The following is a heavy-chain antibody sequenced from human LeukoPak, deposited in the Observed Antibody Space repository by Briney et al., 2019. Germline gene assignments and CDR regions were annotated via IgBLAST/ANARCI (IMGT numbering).Heavy chain of an antibody. CDR1: GFSVSNNY. CDR3: ARDPTGASV. Sequence: GGSLRLSCAASGFSVSNNYISWVRQPPGKGLEWISVIYAGGSTFYTDSVKGRLTTSRDNSKNTVYLQMDRLTPEDTAVYYCARDPTGASVWGRGTTVTVSS. J-gene: IGHJ6*04. D-gene: IGHD1-14*01. V-gene: IGHV3-53*01. CDR2: IYAGGST.